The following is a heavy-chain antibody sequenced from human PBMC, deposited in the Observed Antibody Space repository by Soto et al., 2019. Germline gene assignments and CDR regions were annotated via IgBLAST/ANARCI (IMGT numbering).Heavy chain of an antibody. CDR1: GGTFSSYS. CDR2: IIPIFGTA. V-gene: IGHV1-69*01. D-gene: IGHD1-26*01. Sequence: QVQLVQSGAEVKKPGSSVKVSCKASGGTFSSYSINWVRQAPGQGLEWMGEIIPIFGTANYAQKFQGRVTITAGESTSTAYMELSSLRSEYTAVYYCARDGGRHSGGIDYWGQGTLVTVSS. J-gene: IGHJ4*02. CDR3: ARDGGRHSGGIDY.